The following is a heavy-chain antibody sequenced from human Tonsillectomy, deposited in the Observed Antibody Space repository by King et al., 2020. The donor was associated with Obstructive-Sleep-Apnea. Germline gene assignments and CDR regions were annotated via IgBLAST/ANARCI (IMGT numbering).Heavy chain of an antibody. Sequence: VQLVESGGGLVKPGGSLRLSCAVSGLSFNYAWMSWVRQAPGKGLEWVGRIKSKIEGGTTDHAAPVKGRFTISRDDSKNTVYLQMNSLQAEDTAVYYCSTGNMGFSYWGQGTLVTVSS. CDR2: IKSKIEGGTT. V-gene: IGHV3-15*01. D-gene: IGHD2/OR15-2a*01. CDR3: STGNMGFSY. J-gene: IGHJ4*02. CDR1: GLSFNYAW.